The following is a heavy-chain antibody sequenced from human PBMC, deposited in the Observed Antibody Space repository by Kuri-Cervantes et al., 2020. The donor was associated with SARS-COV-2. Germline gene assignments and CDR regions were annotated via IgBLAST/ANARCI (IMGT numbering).Heavy chain of an antibody. V-gene: IGHV4-34*01. CDR2: INHSGST. D-gene: IGHD3-22*01. CDR3: ARMYYYDSSGYFEPLAFDI. CDR1: GGSFSGYY. J-gene: IGHJ3*02. Sequence: GSLRLSCAVYGGSFSGYYWSWIRQPPGKGLEWIGEINHSGSTNYNPSLKSRVTISVNTSKNQFSLKLSSVTAADTAVYYCARMYYYDSSGYFEPLAFDIWGQGTMVTVSS.